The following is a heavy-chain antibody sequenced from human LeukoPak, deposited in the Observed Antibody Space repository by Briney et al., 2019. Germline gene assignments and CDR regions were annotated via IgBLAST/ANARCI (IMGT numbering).Heavy chain of an antibody. V-gene: IGHV4-34*01. CDR1: GGSFSGYY. J-gene: IGHJ4*02. D-gene: IGHD5-18*01. CDR2: INHSGST. CDR3: ARGSDTAMIEHFDY. Sequence: PSETLSLTCAVYGGSFSGYYWSWIRQPPGKGLEWIGEINHSGSTNYNPSLKSRVTISVDTSKNQFSLNLSSVTAADTAVYYCARGSDTAMIEHFDYWGQGTLVTVSS.